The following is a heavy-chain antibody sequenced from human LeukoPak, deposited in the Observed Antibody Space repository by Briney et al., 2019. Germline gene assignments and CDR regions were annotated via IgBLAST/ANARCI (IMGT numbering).Heavy chain of an antibody. V-gene: IGHV3-7*03. CDR1: GFTLSSYW. CDR2: MNLDGSVQ. J-gene: IGHJ4*02. Sequence: GGSLRLSCATSGFTLSSYWMTWVRQAPGQGLEWVANMNLDGSVQWYADSVKGRFTISRDNSKNTLYLQMNSLRAEDTAVYYCAKDAVSSWYPLHCDYWGQGTLVTVSS. D-gene: IGHD6-13*01. CDR3: AKDAVSSWYPLHCDY.